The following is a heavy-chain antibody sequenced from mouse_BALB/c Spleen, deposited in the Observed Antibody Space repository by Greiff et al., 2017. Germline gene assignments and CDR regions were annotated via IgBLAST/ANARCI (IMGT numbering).Heavy chain of an antibody. Sequence: QVQLQQSGPGLVAPSQSLSITCTVSGFSLTSYGVHWVRQPPGKGLEWLGVIWAGGSTNYNSALMSRLSISKDNSKSQVFLKMNSLQTDDTAMYYCARDLGYYGSSYDYAMDYWGQGTSVTVSS. CDR1: GFSLTSYG. CDR3: ARDLGYYGSSYDYAMDY. CDR2: IWAGGST. J-gene: IGHJ4*01. V-gene: IGHV2-9*02. D-gene: IGHD1-1*01.